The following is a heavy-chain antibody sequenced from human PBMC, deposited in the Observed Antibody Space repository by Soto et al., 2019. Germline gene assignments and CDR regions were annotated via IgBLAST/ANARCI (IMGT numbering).Heavy chain of an antibody. Sequence: GGSLRLSCAASGFTFSSYAMSWVRQAPGKGLEWVSAISGSGGSTYYADSVKGRFTISRDNSKNTLYLQMNSLRAEDTAVYYCAKGGAVYYDFWSGLRRRQADYYYMDVWGKGTTVTVSS. CDR3: AKGGAVYYDFWSGLRRRQADYYYMDV. J-gene: IGHJ6*03. V-gene: IGHV3-23*01. CDR2: ISGSGGST. D-gene: IGHD3-3*01. CDR1: GFTFSSYA.